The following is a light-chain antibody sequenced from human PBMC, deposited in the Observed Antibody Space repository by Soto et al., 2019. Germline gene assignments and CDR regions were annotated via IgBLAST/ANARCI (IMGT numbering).Light chain of an antibody. CDR2: EAS. V-gene: IGKV1-33*01. CDR3: QQYDNVPLT. Sequence: DIQMTQSPSSLSASVGARVTITCQASQDITNDLNWYQQKPGKAPKVLIYEASNLKTGVPSRFSGGGSGTDFTITISSLQPEDIATYSCQQYDNVPLTFGGGTKVEIK. J-gene: IGKJ4*01. CDR1: QDITND.